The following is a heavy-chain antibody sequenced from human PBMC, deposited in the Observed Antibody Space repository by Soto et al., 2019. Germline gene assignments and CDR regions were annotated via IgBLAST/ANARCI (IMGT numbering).Heavy chain of an antibody. D-gene: IGHD1-1*01. CDR3: ARHTTRSRYYYYGMDV. CDR2: IYYSGST. Sequence: SETLSLTCTVSGGSISSSSYYWGWIRQPPGKGLDLIGSIYYSGSTYYNPSLKSRVTISVDTSKNQFSLKLSSVTAADTAVYYCARHTTRSRYYYYGMDVWGQGTTVTVSS. J-gene: IGHJ6*02. CDR1: GGSISSSSYY. V-gene: IGHV4-39*01.